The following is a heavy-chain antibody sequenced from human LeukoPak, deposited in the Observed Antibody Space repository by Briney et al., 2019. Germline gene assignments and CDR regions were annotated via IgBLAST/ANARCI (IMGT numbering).Heavy chain of an antibody. CDR2: MSYDGSNK. J-gene: IGHJ6*03. Sequence: GGSLRLSRAASGFTFSSYGMHWVRQAPGKGLEWVAVMSYDGSNKYYADSVKGRFTISRDNSKNTLYLQMNSLRAEDTAVYHCAKEVRGCSSTSCRSLGYMDVWGKGTTVTVSS. CDR3: AKEVRGCSSTSCRSLGYMDV. D-gene: IGHD2-2*01. CDR1: GFTFSSYG. V-gene: IGHV3-30*18.